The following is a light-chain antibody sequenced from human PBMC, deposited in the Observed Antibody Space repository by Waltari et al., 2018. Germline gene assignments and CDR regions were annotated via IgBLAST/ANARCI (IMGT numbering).Light chain of an antibody. CDR2: HTS. CDR1: QSVDSY. CDR3: QLRIKWPPEIT. J-gene: IGKJ5*01. V-gene: IGKV3-11*01. Sequence: EIVLTQSPVTLSLSPGERATLSCRASQSVDSYLAWYQQKRGQPPRLLIYHTSNRATGIPARFSGSGSGTDFTLTISSLEPDDFAVYFCQLRIKWPPEITFGQGTRLEIK.